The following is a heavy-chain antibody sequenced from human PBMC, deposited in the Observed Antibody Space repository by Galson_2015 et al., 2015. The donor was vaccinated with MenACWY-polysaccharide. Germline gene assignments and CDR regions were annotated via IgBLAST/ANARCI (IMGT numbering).Heavy chain of an antibody. D-gene: IGHD3-22*01. CDR1: SGSFSGYY. CDR3: ARDYRWLRHSSGYYDY. Sequence: SETLSLTCAVYSGSFSGYYWSWIRQPPGKGLEWIGEINHSGSTNYNPSLKSRVTISVDTSKNQFSLKLSSVTAADTAVYYCARDYRWLRHSSGYYDYWGQGTLVTVSS. CDR2: INHSGST. V-gene: IGHV4-34*01. J-gene: IGHJ4*02.